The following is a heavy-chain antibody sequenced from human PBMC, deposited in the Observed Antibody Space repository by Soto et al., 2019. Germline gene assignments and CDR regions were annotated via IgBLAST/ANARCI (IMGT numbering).Heavy chain of an antibody. J-gene: IGHJ4*02. CDR3: AHQSCSGARCYTFDY. Sequence: QITLKESGPTLVKPTQTLTLTCTFSGFSLSTSGVGVGWIRQPPGKALEWLALIYWDDDKRYSPSLKSRLTPTKDDSKNQVVHTMTNMDPVDKATYYSAHQSCSGARCYTFDYWGQGTLVTVAS. CDR1: GFSLSTSGVG. D-gene: IGHD2-15*01. CDR2: IYWDDDK. V-gene: IGHV2-5*02.